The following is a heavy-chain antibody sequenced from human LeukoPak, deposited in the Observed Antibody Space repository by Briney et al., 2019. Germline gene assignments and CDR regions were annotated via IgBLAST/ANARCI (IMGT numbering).Heavy chain of an antibody. CDR3: ARVGFRLGAFDI. CDR2: IKQDGSEK. Sequence: GGSLRLSCAASGFTFSSYGMHWVRQAPGKGLEWVANIKQDGSEKYYVDSVKGRFTISRDNAKNSLYLQMNSLRAEDTAVYYCARVGFRLGAFDIWGQGTMVTVSS. CDR1: GFTFSSYG. J-gene: IGHJ3*02. V-gene: IGHV3-7*01. D-gene: IGHD3-16*01.